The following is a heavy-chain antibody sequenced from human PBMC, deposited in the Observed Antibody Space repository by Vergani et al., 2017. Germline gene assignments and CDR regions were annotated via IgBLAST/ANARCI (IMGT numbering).Heavy chain of an antibody. J-gene: IGHJ3*02. CDR2: IYYSGST. V-gene: IGHV4-39*02. CDR3: ARDTFHFDSENYDDVFDS. Sequence: QLQLQESGPGLVKPSETLSLTCTVSGGSISSSSYYWGWIRQPPGKGLEWIGSIYYSGSTYYNPSLKSRVSISIDTSKSSFSLRLSSVTTADTAMYYCARDTFHFDSENYDDVFDSWGQGTMVIVSS. D-gene: IGHD3-16*01. CDR1: GGSISSSSYY.